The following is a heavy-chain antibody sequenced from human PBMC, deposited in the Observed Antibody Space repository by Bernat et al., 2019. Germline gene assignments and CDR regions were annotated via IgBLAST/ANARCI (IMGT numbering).Heavy chain of an antibody. CDR3: ARSFDYGYFDF. Sequence: QVQLQESGPGLVKPSETLSLTCAVSGYSIRSGYYWGWIRQPPGKGLEWIGNIDYSGSTYYSPSLKSRVTISVDTSKNQFSLDLSSVTAADTAVYFCARSFDYGYFDFWGQGTLVTVSS. D-gene: IGHD4-17*01. CDR2: IDYSGST. CDR1: GYSIRSGYY. V-gene: IGHV4-38-2*01. J-gene: IGHJ4*02.